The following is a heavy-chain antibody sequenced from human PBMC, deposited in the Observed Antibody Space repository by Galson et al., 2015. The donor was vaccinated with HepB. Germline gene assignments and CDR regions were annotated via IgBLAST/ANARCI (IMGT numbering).Heavy chain of an antibody. D-gene: IGHD5/OR15-5a*01. J-gene: IGHJ3*01. CDR3: AVVSYDAFDA. CDR2: IHHSGSI. CDR1: GDSISNYY. V-gene: IGHV4-59*01. Sequence: ETLSLTCTVSGDSISNYYWSWIRQPPGKGLEWIAYIHHSGSINYTPSLRSRVTISLDTSKNQISLTLNSVTAPDTAVYYCAVVSYDAFDAWGQGTMVTVSS.